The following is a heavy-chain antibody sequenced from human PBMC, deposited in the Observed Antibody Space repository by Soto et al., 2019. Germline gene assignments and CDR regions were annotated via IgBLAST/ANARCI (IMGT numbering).Heavy chain of an antibody. J-gene: IGHJ4*02. D-gene: IGHD3-16*02. Sequence: EVQLLESGGGLVQPGGSLRLSCAASGFTFSSYAMSWVRQAPGKGLEWVSAISGSGGSTYYADSVKGRFTISRDNSKNTLYLQMNSLRAEETAVYYCANLNYDYVWGSYRYTTNTDRYWGQGTLVTVSS. CDR1: GFTFSSYA. CDR3: ANLNYDYVWGSYRYTTNTDRY. V-gene: IGHV3-23*01. CDR2: ISGSGGST.